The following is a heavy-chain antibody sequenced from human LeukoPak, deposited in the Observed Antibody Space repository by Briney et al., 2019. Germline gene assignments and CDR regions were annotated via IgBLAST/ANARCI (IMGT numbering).Heavy chain of an antibody. D-gene: IGHD2-2*02. V-gene: IGHV3-30-3*01. CDR3: ARAAGVVVPAAIRSGGDY. CDR2: ISYDGSNK. Sequence: GRSLRLSCAASGFTFSSYAMHWVRQAPGKGLEWVAVISYDGSNKYYADSVKGRFTISRDNSKNTLYLQMNSLRAEDTAVYYCARAAGVVVPAAIRSGGDYWGQGTLVTVSS. CDR1: GFTFSSYA. J-gene: IGHJ4*02.